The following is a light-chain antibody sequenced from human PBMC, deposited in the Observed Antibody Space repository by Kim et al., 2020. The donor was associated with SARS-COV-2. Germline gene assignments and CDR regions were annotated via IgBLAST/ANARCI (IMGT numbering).Light chain of an antibody. CDR1: QSISSY. CDR3: QQSYSTPPYT. CDR2: AAS. J-gene: IGKJ2*01. Sequence: ASVGDRVTIICRASQSISSYLNWYQQNPRKAPKLLIYAASSLQSGVPSRFSGSGSGTDFILTINSLQPEDFATYYCQQSYSTPPYTFGQGTKLEI. V-gene: IGKV1-39*01.